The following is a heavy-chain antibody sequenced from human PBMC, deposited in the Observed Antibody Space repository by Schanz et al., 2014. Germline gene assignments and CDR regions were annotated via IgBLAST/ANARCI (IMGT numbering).Heavy chain of an antibody. J-gene: IGHJ6*02. D-gene: IGHD3-16*01. Sequence: EVQLLASGGGLVQPGGSLRLTCLTSGFTFTDHAMSWVRQAPGKGLEWVSAISTGGGNTYYTDSVKGRFTISRDNAKNSLYLQMNFLRADDAAVYYCAGGGVRLRFSYFAMAVWGQGTTVTVSS. CDR3: AGGGVRLRFSYFAMAV. CDR1: GFTFTDHA. V-gene: IGHV3-23*01. CDR2: ISTGGGNT.